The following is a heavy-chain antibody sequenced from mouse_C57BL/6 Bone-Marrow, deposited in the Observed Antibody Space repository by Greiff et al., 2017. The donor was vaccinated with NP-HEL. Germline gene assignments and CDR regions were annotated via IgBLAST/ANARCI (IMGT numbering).Heavy chain of an antibody. Sequence: QVQLKESGAELMKPGASVKLSCTASGFTFTGYWLEWVKQRPGHGLEWIGEIFPGSGSTNYNEKFKGKATFTADTSSNTAYMQLSSLTTEDSAIEYGARGYYYGSRTGYSMDYWGQGTSVTVSS. CDR3: ARGYYYGSRTGYSMDY. J-gene: IGHJ4*01. CDR1: GFTFTGYW. CDR2: IFPGSGST. V-gene: IGHV1-9*01. D-gene: IGHD1-1*01.